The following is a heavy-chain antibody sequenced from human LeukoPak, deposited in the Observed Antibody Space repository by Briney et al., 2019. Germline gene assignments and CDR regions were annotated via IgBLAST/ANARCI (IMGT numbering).Heavy chain of an antibody. V-gene: IGHV1-2*02. CDR3: ARSSIAAVYFDY. Sequence: ASVKVSCKASGYTFTGYYILWVRQAPGQGLEWMGWINPNSGGTNYAQKFQGRVTMTRDTSISTAYMELSRLRSDDTAVYYCARSSIAAVYFDYWGQGTLVTVSS. D-gene: IGHD6-25*01. CDR2: INPNSGGT. CDR1: GYTFTGYY. J-gene: IGHJ4*02.